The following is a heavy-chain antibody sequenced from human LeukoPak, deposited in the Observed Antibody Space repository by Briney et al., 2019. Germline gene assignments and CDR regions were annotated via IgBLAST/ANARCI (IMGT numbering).Heavy chain of an antibody. CDR2: IGPHSSAT. CDR3: AREGNGLLSKDFDY. J-gene: IGHJ4*02. CDR1: GFTFTDYY. V-gene: IGHV1-2*02. Sequence: ASMKVSCKSSGFTFTDYYIHWVRQAPGQGLEWMGYIGPHSSATSSPQEFQGRVTMTRDTSMSTAYMELTRLTSDDTAVYYCAREGNGLLSKDFDYRGQGTLVTVSS. D-gene: IGHD2/OR15-2a*01.